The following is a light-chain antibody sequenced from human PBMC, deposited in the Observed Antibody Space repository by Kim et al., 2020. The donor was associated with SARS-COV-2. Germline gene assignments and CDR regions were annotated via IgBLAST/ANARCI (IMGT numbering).Light chain of an antibody. CDR3: QQYYSYPLT. Sequence: ASTGDRVTVTCRASQGISSYLAWYQQKPGKAPKLLIYAASTLQSGVPSRFSGSGSGTDFTLTISCLQSEDFATYYCQQYYSYPLTFGGGTKVDIK. V-gene: IGKV1-8*01. J-gene: IGKJ4*01. CDR1: QGISSY. CDR2: AAS.